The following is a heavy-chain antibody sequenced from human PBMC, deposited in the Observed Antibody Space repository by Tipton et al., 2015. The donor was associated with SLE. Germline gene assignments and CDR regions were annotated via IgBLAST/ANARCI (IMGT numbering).Heavy chain of an antibody. CDR1: GGSITSGGNY. CDR3: ARRVAAAGRTEWFDP. CDR2: IGYSGTT. V-gene: IGHV4-31*03. Sequence: LRLSCNVSGGSITSGGNYWSWIRRHPGKGLEWIGYIGYSGTTYYNPSLKSRVTISADMSKNQFSLKVTSVTAADTAVYYCARRVAAAGRTEWFDPWGQGTLVTVSS. J-gene: IGHJ5*02. D-gene: IGHD6-13*01.